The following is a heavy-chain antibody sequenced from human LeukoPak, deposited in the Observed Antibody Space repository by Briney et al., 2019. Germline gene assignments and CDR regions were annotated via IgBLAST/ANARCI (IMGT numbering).Heavy chain of an antibody. Sequence: PGGSLRLSCAASGFTFSNSWMSWVRQAPGRGLEWVASINQYGSQIHYVDSVKGRFTISRDNAKNSLYLEVSSLRAEDTAEYYCARLFGEVTIYDYWGQGTLVTVSS. J-gene: IGHJ4*02. D-gene: IGHD3-10*01. V-gene: IGHV3-7*01. CDR2: INQYGSQI. CDR1: GFTFSNSW. CDR3: ARLFGEVTIYDY.